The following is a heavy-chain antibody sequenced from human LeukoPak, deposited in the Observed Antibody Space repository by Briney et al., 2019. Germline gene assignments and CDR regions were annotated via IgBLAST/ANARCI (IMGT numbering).Heavy chain of an antibody. Sequence: GASVKVSCKASGYTFTSYGISWVRQAPGQGLEWMGWISAYNGNTNYAQKLQGRVTMTTDTSTSTAYMELRSLRSDDTAVYYCEXXFGXTGYYYYYMDVWGKGTTVTVSS. CDR3: EXXFGXTGYYYYYMDV. V-gene: IGHV1-18*01. J-gene: IGHJ6*03. D-gene: IGHD3-16*01. CDR1: GYTFTSYG. CDR2: ISAYNGNT.